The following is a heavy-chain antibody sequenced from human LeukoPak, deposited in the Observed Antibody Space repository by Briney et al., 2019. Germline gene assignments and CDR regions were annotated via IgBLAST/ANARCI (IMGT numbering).Heavy chain of an antibody. J-gene: IGHJ4*02. Sequence: SETLSLTCAAYGGPFSGYNWSWIRQPPGKGLEWIGEVNHSGSTNYNPSLKSRVTISVDTSKNQFSLKLSSVTAADTAVYYCAKGHSGWYSGYFDYWGQGTLVTVSS. CDR1: GGPFSGYN. V-gene: IGHV4-34*01. CDR2: VNHSGST. D-gene: IGHD6-19*01. CDR3: AKGHSGWYSGYFDY.